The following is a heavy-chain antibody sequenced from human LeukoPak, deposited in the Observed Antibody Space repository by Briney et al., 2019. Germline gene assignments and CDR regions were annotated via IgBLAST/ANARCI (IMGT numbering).Heavy chain of an antibody. V-gene: IGHV3-23*01. CDR3: AKALPYYGSGSYYIFDY. D-gene: IGHD3-10*01. CDR1: GFTFSSHA. CDR2: ISGSGGST. Sequence: GGSLRLSCAASGFTFSSHAMSWVRQAPGKGLEWVSAISGSGGSTYYADSVKGRFTISRDNSKNTLYLQMNSLRAEDTAVYYCAKALPYYGSGSYYIFDYWGQGTLVTVSS. J-gene: IGHJ4*02.